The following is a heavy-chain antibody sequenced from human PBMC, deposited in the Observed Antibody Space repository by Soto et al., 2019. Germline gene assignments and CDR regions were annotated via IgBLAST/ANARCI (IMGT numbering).Heavy chain of an antibody. Sequence: WGSLRVASIPSAFALTCDWVSWVRQVPGKGLDWIGIIKSRLDGGTTDYAAPVKGRVSISRDDSRNTVYLQMDRLNDEDTAFYYCATARRQTNYGWSKTFEFWGQGTLVTAPQ. CDR3: ATARRQTNYGWSKTFEF. V-gene: IGHV3-15*07. D-gene: IGHD3-10*01. CDR2: IKSRLDGGTT. CDR1: AFALTCDW. J-gene: IGHJ4*02.